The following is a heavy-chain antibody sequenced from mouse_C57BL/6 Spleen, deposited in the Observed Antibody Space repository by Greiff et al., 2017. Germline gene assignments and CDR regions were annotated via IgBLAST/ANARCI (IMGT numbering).Heavy chain of an antibody. CDR1: GYSFTGYF. Sequence: VQLQQSGPELVKPGDSVKISCKASGYSFTGYFMHWVMQSHGKSLEWIGRINPYNGDTFYNQKFKGKATLTVDKSSSTAHMELRSLTSEDSAVYYCAREDYYGSSSYWYFDVWGTGTTVTVSS. D-gene: IGHD1-1*01. J-gene: IGHJ1*03. CDR2: INPYNGDT. CDR3: AREDYYGSSSYWYFDV. V-gene: IGHV1-20*01.